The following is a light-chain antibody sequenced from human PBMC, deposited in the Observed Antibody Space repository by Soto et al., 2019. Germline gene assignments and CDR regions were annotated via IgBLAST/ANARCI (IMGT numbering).Light chain of an antibody. V-gene: IGKV3D-15*01. CDR3: QQYHEWPLT. CDR1: QNIGSQ. Sequence: EIVMTQSPATLSVSPGERATLSCRASQNIGSQLGWYQQKPGQPPRLLIYGASTRATGISGRFSGSGSGTDFTLTISNLQSEDFAVYYCQQYHEWPLTFGGGTKVEIK. CDR2: GAS. J-gene: IGKJ4*01.